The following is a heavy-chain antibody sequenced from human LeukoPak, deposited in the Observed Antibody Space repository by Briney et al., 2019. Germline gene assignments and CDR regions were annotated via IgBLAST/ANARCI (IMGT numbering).Heavy chain of an antibody. CDR2: IYCSGST. V-gene: IGHV4-59*08. D-gene: IGHD1-26*01. Sequence: PSETLSLTCTVSGGSISSYYWSWIRQPPGKGLEWIGYIYCSGSTNYNPSLKSRVTISVDTSKNQFSLKLSSVTAADTAVYYCARVGPREAQYHYYGMDVWGQGTTVTVSS. CDR1: GGSISSYY. J-gene: IGHJ6*02. CDR3: ARVGPREAQYHYYGMDV.